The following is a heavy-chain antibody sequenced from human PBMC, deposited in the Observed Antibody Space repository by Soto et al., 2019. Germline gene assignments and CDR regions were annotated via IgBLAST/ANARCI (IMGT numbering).Heavy chain of an antibody. D-gene: IGHD2-8*01. CDR3: ARRGGSCTNKKDSLHMDD. Sequence: PGESLKISCKGSGYSFTNHWIGWVRQMPGKGLEWMGIIYPGDSDTKYSPSFQGQVTFSADKSISTAYLQWSSLKASDSAMYYCARRGGSCTNKKDSLHMDDWDQASTVTVSX. CDR1: GYSFTNHW. CDR2: IYPGDSDT. J-gene: IGHJ6*02. V-gene: IGHV5-51*01.